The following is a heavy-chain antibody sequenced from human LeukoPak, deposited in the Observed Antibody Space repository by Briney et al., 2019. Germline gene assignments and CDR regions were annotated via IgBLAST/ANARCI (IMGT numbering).Heavy chain of an antibody. J-gene: IGHJ4*02. D-gene: IGHD3-22*01. CDR1: GFIFTNYA. CDR2: ISGSGGNT. V-gene: IGHV3-23*01. CDR3: AKAYDSSVNRPSDY. Sequence: GGSLRLSCAASGFIFTNYAMSWVRQAPGKGLEWVSDISGSGGNTYYADSVKGRFTVSRDNAMHTLYLQMNSLRAEDTAVYYCAKAYDSSVNRPSDYWGQGTLVTVSS.